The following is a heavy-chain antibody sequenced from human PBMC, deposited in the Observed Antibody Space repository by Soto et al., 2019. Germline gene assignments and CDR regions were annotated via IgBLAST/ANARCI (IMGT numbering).Heavy chain of an antibody. CDR3: ARKRYFDWFGWFDP. CDR2: INPNSGGT. J-gene: IGHJ5*02. Sequence: GASVKVSCKASGYIFTDYYMHWVRQAPGQELGWMGRINPNSGGTNYAQKFQGRVTMTRNTSISTAYMELSSLRSEDTAVYYCARKRYFDWFGWFDPWGQGTLVTVSS. D-gene: IGHD3-9*01. CDR1: GYIFTDYY. V-gene: IGHV1-2*06.